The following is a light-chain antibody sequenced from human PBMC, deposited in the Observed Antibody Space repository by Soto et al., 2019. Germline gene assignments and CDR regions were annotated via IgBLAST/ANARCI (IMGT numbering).Light chain of an antibody. V-gene: IGKV3-15*01. CDR3: QQYNNWLRT. J-gene: IGKJ1*01. Sequence: EIVMTQSPATLSVSPGERATLSCRASQSVSSNLARYQQKPGQAPRLLIYGASTRATGIPARFSGSGSGTEFTLTISSLQSEDSAVYHCQQYNNWLRTFGQGTKVEIK. CDR1: QSVSSN. CDR2: GAS.